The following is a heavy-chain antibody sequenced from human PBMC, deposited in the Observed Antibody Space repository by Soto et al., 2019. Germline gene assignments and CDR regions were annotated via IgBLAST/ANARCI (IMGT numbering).Heavy chain of an antibody. Sequence: GGSLRLSCAASGFTFSSYAMSWVRQAPGKGLEWVSAISGSAGSTYYADSVKARFTISRDNSKKTLYLQMNSLRAEDTGVYYRAISTTVVTPTNSGGQRTLATVT. D-gene: IGHD4-17*01. CDR2: ISGSAGST. J-gene: IGHJ5*01. CDR1: GFTFSSYA. V-gene: IGHV3-23*01. CDR3: AISTTVVTPTNS.